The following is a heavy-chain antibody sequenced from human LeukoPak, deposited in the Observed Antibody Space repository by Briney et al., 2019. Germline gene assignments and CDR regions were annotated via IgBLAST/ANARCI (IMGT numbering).Heavy chain of an antibody. CDR1: GFTFSSYW. CDR3: ARGPGALAARWY. D-gene: IGHD6-6*01. Sequence: QSGGSLRLSCAASGFTFSSYWMHWVRQAPGKGLVWVSRINSDGSSTSYADSVKGRFTISRDNAKNSLYLQMNSLRAEDTAVYYCARGPGALAARWYWGQGTLVTVSS. CDR2: INSDGSST. V-gene: IGHV3-74*01. J-gene: IGHJ4*02.